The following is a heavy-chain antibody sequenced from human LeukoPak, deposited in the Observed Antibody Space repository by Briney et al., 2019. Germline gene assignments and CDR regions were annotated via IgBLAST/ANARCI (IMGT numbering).Heavy chain of an antibody. J-gene: IGHJ5*02. D-gene: IGHD6-19*01. CDR2: TYSGGNT. CDR1: GFTVSSNY. Sequence: PGGSLRLSCAASGFTVSSNYMSWVRQAPGKGLEWVSITYSGGNTYYADSVKGRFTISRDNSKNTLYLQMNSLRADDTAVYYCARDRGPAHSGWHGPPSNWFDPWGQGTLVTVSS. V-gene: IGHV3-53*01. CDR3: ARDRGPAHSGWHGPPSNWFDP.